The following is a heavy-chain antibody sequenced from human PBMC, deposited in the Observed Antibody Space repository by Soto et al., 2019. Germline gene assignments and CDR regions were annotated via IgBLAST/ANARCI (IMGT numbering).Heavy chain of an antibody. CDR2: IDWDDDK. V-gene: IGHV2-70*01. J-gene: IGHJ3*02. Sequence: PRQTLRLTLSISGFAVTTSRICVSWIRQPPGKALEWLALIDWDDDKYYSTSLKTRLTISKDTSKNQVVLTMTNMDPVDTATYYCARIRVGPWDAFDIWGQGTMVTVSS. CDR3: ARIRVGPWDAFDI. CDR1: GFAVTTSRIC.